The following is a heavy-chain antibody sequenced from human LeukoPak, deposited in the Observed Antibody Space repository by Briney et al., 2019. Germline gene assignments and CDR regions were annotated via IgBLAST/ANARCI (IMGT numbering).Heavy chain of an antibody. D-gene: IGHD3-22*01. J-gene: IGHJ4*02. V-gene: IGHV3-7*01. CDR2: IKQDGTEK. CDR3: ARDLYRIVVVPHYFDY. CDR1: GFTFTTYW. Sequence: GGSLRLSCAASGFTFTTYWMSWVRQAPGKGLEWVANIKQDGTEKYYVDSVKGRFTISRDNAKNSLYLQMNSLRAEDTAVYYCARDLYRIVVVPHYFDYWGQGTLVTVSS.